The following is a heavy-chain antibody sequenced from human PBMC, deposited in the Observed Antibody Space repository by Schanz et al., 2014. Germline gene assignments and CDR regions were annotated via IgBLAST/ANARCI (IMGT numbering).Heavy chain of an antibody. CDR1: GFTFSSYA. V-gene: IGHV3-23*04. D-gene: IGHD3-10*02. CDR2: ISGDHRNT. J-gene: IGHJ4*01. Sequence: EVQLVESGGGLVQPGGSLRLSCAASGFTFSSYALHWVRQAPGKGLEWVSSISGDHRNTFYADSVKGRFTISRDNSKNTLYLQMNSLRPEDTAIYYCAKNQYDDVDLSSVYIDVWGQGTLVTVSS. CDR3: AKNQYDDVDLSSVYIDV.